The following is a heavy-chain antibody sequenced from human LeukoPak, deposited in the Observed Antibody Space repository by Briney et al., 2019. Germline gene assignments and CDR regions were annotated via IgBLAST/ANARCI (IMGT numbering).Heavy chain of an antibody. CDR2: ISWDGGST. J-gene: IGHJ4*02. D-gene: IGHD3-10*01. CDR1: GFTFDEYT. CDR3: AKAKGGSGSYLHY. V-gene: IGHV3-43*01. Sequence: GGSLRLSCAASGFTFDEYTMHWVRQAPGKGLEWVSLISWDGGSTYYADSVKGRFTISRDNSKNSLYLQMNSLRTEDTALYYCAKAKGGSGSYLHYWGQGTLVTVSS.